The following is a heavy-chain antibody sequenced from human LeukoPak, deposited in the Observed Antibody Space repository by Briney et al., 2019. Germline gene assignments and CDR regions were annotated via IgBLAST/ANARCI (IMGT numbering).Heavy chain of an antibody. V-gene: IGHV4-59*01. D-gene: IGHD2-2*02. CDR2: IYYSGST. CDR3: ARDCSSTSCYREYYGMDV. CDR1: GGSISSYY. Sequence: SETLSLTCTVSGGSISSYYWSWIRQPPGKGLEWIGYIYYSGSTNYNPSLKSRVTISVDTSKNQFSLKLSSVTAADTAVYYCARDCSSTSCYREYYGMDVWGQGTTVTVSS. J-gene: IGHJ6*02.